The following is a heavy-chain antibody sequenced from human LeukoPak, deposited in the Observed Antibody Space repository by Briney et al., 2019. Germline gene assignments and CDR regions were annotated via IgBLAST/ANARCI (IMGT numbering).Heavy chain of an antibody. D-gene: IGHD2-8*01. CDR2: IWYDGSNK. J-gene: IGHJ5*02. V-gene: IGHV3-33*01. Sequence: GRSLRLSCAASGFTFSSYGMRWVRQAPGKGLEWVAVIWYDGSNKYYADSVKGRFTISRDNSKNTLYLQMNSLRAEDTAVYYCARDRYIVLMVYEFDPWGQGTLVTVSS. CDR3: ARDRYIVLMVYEFDP. CDR1: GFTFSSYG.